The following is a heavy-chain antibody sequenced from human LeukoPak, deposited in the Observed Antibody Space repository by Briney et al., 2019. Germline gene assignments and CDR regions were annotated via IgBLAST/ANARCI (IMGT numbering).Heavy chain of an antibody. Sequence: PGGSLRLSCVASGFTFSDHHMDWVRQAPGKGLEWVGRTRDKANSYTTEYAASVKGRFTISRDDSKKSLDLQMNSLKTEDTAVYYCARYCSSDVCDSRYFDYWGQGTPVTVSS. CDR2: TRDKANSYTT. J-gene: IGHJ4*02. CDR1: GFTFSDHH. CDR3: ARYCSSDVCDSRYFDY. D-gene: IGHD2-8*01. V-gene: IGHV3-72*01.